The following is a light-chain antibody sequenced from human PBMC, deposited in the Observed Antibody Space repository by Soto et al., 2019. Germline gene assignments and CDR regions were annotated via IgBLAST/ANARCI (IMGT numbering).Light chain of an antibody. Sequence: QSVLTQPPSVSEAPRQRVTISCSGSSSNIGNNAVNWYQQLPGKAPKLLIYYDDLKPSGVSDRFSGSKSGTSASLAISGLQSEDEADYYCNSYTSHNTFVFGSGTKLTVL. V-gene: IGLV1-36*01. J-gene: IGLJ1*01. CDR3: NSYTSHNTFV. CDR1: SSNIGNNA. CDR2: YDD.